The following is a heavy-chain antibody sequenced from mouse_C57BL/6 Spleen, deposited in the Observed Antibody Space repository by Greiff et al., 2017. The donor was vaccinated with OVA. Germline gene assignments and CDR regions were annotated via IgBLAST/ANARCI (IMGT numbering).Heavy chain of an antibody. CDR2: IYPGSGST. CDR1: GYTFTSYW. Sequence: QVQLQQPGAELVKPGASVKMSCKASGYTFTSYWITWVKQRPGQGLEWIGDIYPGSGSTNYNEKFKSKATLTVDTSSSTAYMQLSSLTSEDSAVYYCARAPHYYGSSYGFDYWGQGTTLTVSS. J-gene: IGHJ2*01. D-gene: IGHD1-1*01. CDR3: ARAPHYYGSSYGFDY. V-gene: IGHV1-55*01.